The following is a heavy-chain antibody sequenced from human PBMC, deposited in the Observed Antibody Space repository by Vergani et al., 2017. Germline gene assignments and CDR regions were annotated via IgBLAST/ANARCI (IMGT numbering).Heavy chain of an antibody. J-gene: IGHJ4*02. Sequence: QVQLQQWGAGVVKPSGTLSLTFAVFGESFSSFYWSWIRQPPGKGLEWIGEINNDGHTNYNPSLESRVTVSRDTAKNQFSLNLMSVTAADTAMYYCAVRPRVNLVVGEIVTKRTFDYWSQGSLVTVSS. CDR1: GESFSSFY. CDR3: AVRPRVNLVVGEIVTKRTFDY. V-gene: IGHV4-34*02. CDR2: INNDGHT. D-gene: IGHD2-8*02.